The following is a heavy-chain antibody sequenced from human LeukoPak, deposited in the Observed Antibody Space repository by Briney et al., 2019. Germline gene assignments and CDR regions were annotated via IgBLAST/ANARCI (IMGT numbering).Heavy chain of an antibody. CDR3: ARLVGMKYSITWYYFDY. V-gene: IGHV4-31*03. J-gene: IGHJ4*02. CDR2: IYYSGST. CDR1: GGSISSGGYY. D-gene: IGHD6-13*01. Sequence: SETLSLTCTVFGGSISSGGYYWSWIRQHPGKGLEWIGYIYYSGSTYYNPSLKSRVTMSVDTSKNQFSLKLSSVTAADTAVYYCARLVGMKYSITWYYFDYWGQGTLVTVSS.